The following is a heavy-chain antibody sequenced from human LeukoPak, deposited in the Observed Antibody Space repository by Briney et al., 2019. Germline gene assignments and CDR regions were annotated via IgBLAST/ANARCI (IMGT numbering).Heavy chain of an antibody. J-gene: IGHJ5*02. Sequence: PGGSLRLSCAASGFTFSSYAMSWVRQAPGKGLEGVSAISGSGGSAYYADSVKGRFTISRDNSKNMLYLQMNSLRAEDTAVYYCAKAASGIAVAGTIRFDPWGQGTLVTVSS. CDR2: ISGSGGSA. CDR3: AKAASGIAVAGTIRFDP. D-gene: IGHD6-19*01. V-gene: IGHV3-23*01. CDR1: GFTFSSYA.